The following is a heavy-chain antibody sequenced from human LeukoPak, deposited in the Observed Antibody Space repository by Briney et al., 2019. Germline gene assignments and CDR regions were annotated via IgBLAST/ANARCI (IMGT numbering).Heavy chain of an antibody. CDR3: ARDLSPYYDSSGYLI. D-gene: IGHD3-22*01. V-gene: IGHV3-30-3*01. CDR1: GFTFSSYA. CDR2: ISYDGSNK. Sequence: GRSLRLSCAAPGFTFSSYAMHWVRQAPGKGLEWVAVISYDGSNKYYADSVKGRFTISRDNSKNTLYLQMNSLRAEDTAVYYCARDLSPYYDSSGYLIWGQGTLVTVSS. J-gene: IGHJ4*02.